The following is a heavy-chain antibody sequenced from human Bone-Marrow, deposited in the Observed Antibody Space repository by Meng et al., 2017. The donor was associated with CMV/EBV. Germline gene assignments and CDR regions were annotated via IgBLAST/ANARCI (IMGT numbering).Heavy chain of an antibody. CDR3: ARIVVPAARVSYYYYGMDV. D-gene: IGHD2-2*01. Sequence: SVKVSCKASGGTFSSYTISWVRQAPGQGLEWMGRIIPILGIANYAQKFQGRVTITADKSTSTAYMELSSLRSEDTAVYYCARIVVPAARVSYYYYGMDVWGQGTTATVSS. CDR1: GGTFSSYT. J-gene: IGHJ6*02. CDR2: IIPILGIA. V-gene: IGHV1-69*02.